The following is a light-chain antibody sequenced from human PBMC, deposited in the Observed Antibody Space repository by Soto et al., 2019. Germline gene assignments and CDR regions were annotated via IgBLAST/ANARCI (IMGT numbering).Light chain of an antibody. CDR2: EVS. CDR1: SSDVGGYNY. V-gene: IGLV2-14*01. J-gene: IGLJ1*01. Sequence: QSALTQPPSASGSPGQSVTISCTGTSSDVGGYNYVSWYKQHPGKAPKLMIYEVSNRPSGVSSRFSGSKSGNTASLTISGLQAEDEADYYCSSYTSSNTLYVFGTGTKLTVL. CDR3: SSYTSSNTLYV.